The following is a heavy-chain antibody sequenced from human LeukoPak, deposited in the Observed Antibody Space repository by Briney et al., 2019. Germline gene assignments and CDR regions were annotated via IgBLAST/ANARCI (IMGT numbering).Heavy chain of an antibody. CDR1: GYTFTSYG. V-gene: IGHV1-18*01. Sequence: ASVKVSCKASGYTFTSYGIGWVRQAPGQGLEWMGWISAYNGNTNYAQKLQGRVTMTTDTSTSTAYMELRSLRSDDTAVYYCARGNPGPSYYYYYMDVWGKGTTVTVSS. CDR2: ISAYNGNT. J-gene: IGHJ6*03. CDR3: ARGNPGPSYYYYYMDV.